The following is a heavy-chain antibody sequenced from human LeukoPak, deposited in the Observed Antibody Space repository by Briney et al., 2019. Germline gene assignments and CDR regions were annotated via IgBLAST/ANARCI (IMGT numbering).Heavy chain of an antibody. V-gene: IGHV3-21*01. CDR2: ISRNSTYI. J-gene: IGHJ4*02. Sequence: GGSLRLSCAASGFTFSDYIMNWVRQAPGKGLEWVASISRNSTYIHYADSVKGRFTISRDNARNSLFLQMNSLRAEDTAIYYCARDEGYYFDSWGQGTQVTVSS. CDR1: GFTFSDYI. CDR3: ARDEGYYFDS.